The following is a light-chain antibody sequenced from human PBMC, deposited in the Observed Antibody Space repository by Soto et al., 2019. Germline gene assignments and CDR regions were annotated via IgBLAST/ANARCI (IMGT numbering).Light chain of an antibody. V-gene: IGLV2-18*02. CDR3: NSYTTSNTYV. CDR1: SSVVGGFNR. Sequence: QSALTQPPSVSGSPGQSVAISCTGTSSVVGGFNRVSWYRQAPGTAPKLIIYDVSDRPSGVPDRFSGSKSGNTASLTISGLQAEDEADYYCNSYTTSNTYVFGTGTKVTVL. J-gene: IGLJ1*01. CDR2: DVS.